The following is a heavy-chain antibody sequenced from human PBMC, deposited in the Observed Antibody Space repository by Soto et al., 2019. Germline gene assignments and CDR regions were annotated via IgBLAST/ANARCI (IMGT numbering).Heavy chain of an antibody. D-gene: IGHD6-19*01. Sequence: SATLSLTCSVSGGSISGSYWSWIRQSPGKGLEWLGYVYYTGSTNYSPSLRSRVSISVDTSKNEFSLRLSSVTAADTAVYFCARSVAVPGAHIDYWGQGTQVTGSS. CDR2: VYYTGST. CDR3: ARSVAVPGAHIDY. J-gene: IGHJ4*02. V-gene: IGHV4-59*01. CDR1: GGSISGSY.